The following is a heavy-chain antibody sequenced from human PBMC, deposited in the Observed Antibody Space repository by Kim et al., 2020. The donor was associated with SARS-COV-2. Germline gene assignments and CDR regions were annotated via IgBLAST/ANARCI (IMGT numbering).Heavy chain of an antibody. Sequence: GGSLRLSCAASGFTFSSYAMSWVRQAPGKGLEWVSAISGSGGSTYYADSVKGRFTISRDNSKNTLYLQMNSLRAEDTAVYYCATLPGYGSGSYFVDYYYYGMDVWGQGTTVTVSS. V-gene: IGHV3-23*01. CDR2: ISGSGGST. J-gene: IGHJ6*02. CDR3: ATLPGYGSGSYFVDYYYYGMDV. D-gene: IGHD3-10*01. CDR1: GFTFSSYA.